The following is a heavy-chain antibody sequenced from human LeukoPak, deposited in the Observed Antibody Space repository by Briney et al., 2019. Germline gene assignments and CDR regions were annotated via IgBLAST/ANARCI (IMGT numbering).Heavy chain of an antibody. CDR3: ARGQAGSYTILNGFDI. CDR2: ISKTSVYI. D-gene: IGHD1-26*01. Sequence: GGSLRLSCAASGFSFSTYSMKWVRQVPGKGLEWVSSISKTSVYIYYADSLKGRFTVSRDNAKNSLYLQMNSLRAEDTAVYYCARGQAGSYTILNGFDIWGQGTMVTVSS. CDR1: GFSFSTYS. J-gene: IGHJ3*02. V-gene: IGHV3-21*01.